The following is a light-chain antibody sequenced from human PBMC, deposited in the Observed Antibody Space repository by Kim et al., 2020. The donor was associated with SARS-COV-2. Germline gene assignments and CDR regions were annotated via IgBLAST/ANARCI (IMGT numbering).Light chain of an antibody. CDR2: AAS. J-gene: IGKJ2*01. CDR3: RQSYSTPQT. Sequence: DIQMTQSPSSLSASVGDRVTITCRASQSISSYLNWYQQKPGKAPKLLIYAASSLQSGVPSRFSGSGSGTDFTLTISSLQPEDFATYYCRQSYSTPQTFGQGTKLEI. CDR1: QSISSY. V-gene: IGKV1-39*01.